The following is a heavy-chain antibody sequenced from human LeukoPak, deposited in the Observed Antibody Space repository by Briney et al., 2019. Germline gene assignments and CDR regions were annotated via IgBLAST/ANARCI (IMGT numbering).Heavy chain of an antibody. J-gene: IGHJ4*02. Sequence: GGLLRLSCAASGFTFSTYAMSWVRQAPGNGLEWVSTISGSGGSTCYADSVKGQFTISRDNSKKKLYRQMNSLSAEYAAVYYCANHYDFWIGYFDYWGQGTLVTVSS. V-gene: IGHV3-23*01. D-gene: IGHD3-3*01. CDR3: ANHYDFWIGYFDY. CDR1: GFTFSTYA. CDR2: ISGSGGST.